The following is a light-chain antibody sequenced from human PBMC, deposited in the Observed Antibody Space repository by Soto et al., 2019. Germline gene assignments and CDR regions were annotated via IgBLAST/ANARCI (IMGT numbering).Light chain of an antibody. Sequence: EIGMTECPCRRSVSPVLRATLSCRASENLNTNLAWYQQRPGQAPRLLIYGASTRATGVPDRFNGSGSGTDFTLTISRLEFEEVAVYFCQQYESWRPWTFGQGTKVDIK. CDR1: ENLNTN. J-gene: IGKJ1*01. CDR2: GAS. CDR3: QQYESWRPWT. V-gene: IGKV3D-15*01.